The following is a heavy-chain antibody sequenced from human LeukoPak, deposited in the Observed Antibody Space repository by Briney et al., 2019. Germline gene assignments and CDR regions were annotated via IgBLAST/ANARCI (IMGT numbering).Heavy chain of an antibody. Sequence: ETLCLTCTVSGGSISSSSYDWVWIGQAPGKGREGIVCIDYSGSTYYNPALTSRVTISVDTSKNQFPLTLPSVTAADTAVYYCARAPRGSYDPDYWGQGTLVTVSP. CDR1: GGSISSSSYD. V-gene: IGHV4-39*06. D-gene: IGHD5-12*01. CDR2: IDYSGST. CDR3: ARAPRGSYDPDY. J-gene: IGHJ4*02.